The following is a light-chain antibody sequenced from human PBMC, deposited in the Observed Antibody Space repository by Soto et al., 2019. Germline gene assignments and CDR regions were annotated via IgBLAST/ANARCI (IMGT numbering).Light chain of an antibody. CDR2: DTS. V-gene: IGKV3-20*01. Sequence: ELVLTQSPGTLSLSQGERATLSCRDSQSGNSNYLAWYQQKPGQPPRLLIYDTSTRATGIPDRFSGSGSGADFTRTISSLEPADFAVFYGQQYGSSPFNFGPGTKVH. CDR1: QSGNSNY. J-gene: IGKJ3*01. CDR3: QQYGSSPFN.